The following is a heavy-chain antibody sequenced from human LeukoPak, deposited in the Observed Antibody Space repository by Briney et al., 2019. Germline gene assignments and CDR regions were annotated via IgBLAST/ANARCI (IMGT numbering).Heavy chain of an antibody. J-gene: IGHJ3*02. D-gene: IGHD2-21*02. CDR2: IYYSGST. V-gene: IGHV4-59*01. CDR1: GGSISSYY. CDR3: ARRTFSGGDSQLRAFDI. Sequence: SETLSLTCTVSGGSISSYYWSCIRQPPGKGLEWIGYIYYSGSTNYNPSLKSRVTISVDTSKNQFSLKLSSVTAADTAVYYCARRTFSGGDSQLRAFDIWGQGTMVTVSS.